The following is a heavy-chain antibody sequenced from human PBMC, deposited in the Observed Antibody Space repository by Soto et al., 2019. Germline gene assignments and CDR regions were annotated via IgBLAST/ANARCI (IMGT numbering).Heavy chain of an antibody. D-gene: IGHD1-20*01. CDR3: ARYTWTGIACRDWFDP. CDR1: GGTFSSYA. J-gene: IGHJ5*02. CDR2: IIPIIGTA. Sequence: QVQLVQSGAEVKKPGSSVKVSCKASGGTFSSYAISWVRQAPGQGLEWMGGIIPIIGTANYAQKFQGRVTITADETTGTAYMKLSRLRCEDTAVDYCARYTWTGIACRDWFDPWGQGTRVTVSS. V-gene: IGHV1-69*01.